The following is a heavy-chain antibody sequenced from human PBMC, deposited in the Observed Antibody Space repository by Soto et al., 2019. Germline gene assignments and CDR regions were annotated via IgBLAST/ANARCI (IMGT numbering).Heavy chain of an antibody. CDR1: GFSLTTSGVG. V-gene: IGHV2-5*02. D-gene: IGHD3-9*01. CDR3: AHSGYDILTGYYSDY. J-gene: IGHJ4*02. CDR2: IYWDDDK. Sequence: QITLKESGPTLVKPTQTLTLTCTFSGFSLTTSGVGVGWIRQPPGKALEWLALIYWDDDKRYSPSLKSRLTITKDTSKIQVVLTMTNMDPVDTATYYCAHSGYDILTGYYSDYWGQGTLVTVSS.